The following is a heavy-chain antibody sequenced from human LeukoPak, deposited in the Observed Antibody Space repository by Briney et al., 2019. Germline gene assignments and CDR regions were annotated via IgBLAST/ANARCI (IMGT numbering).Heavy chain of an antibody. J-gene: IGHJ4*02. CDR2: INPDGSIR. CDR1: GFPFPNIV. CDR3: AREARVGGALQY. D-gene: IGHD1-26*01. V-gene: IGHV3-74*03. Sequence: PGGPLDLPFAPSGFPFPNIVMNWVRQAPGKGLAWVARINPDGSIRTYADSVQGRVTISRDTAKVTLFLQMNSLRAEDTAVYYCAREARVGGALQYWGQGTPVTVSS.